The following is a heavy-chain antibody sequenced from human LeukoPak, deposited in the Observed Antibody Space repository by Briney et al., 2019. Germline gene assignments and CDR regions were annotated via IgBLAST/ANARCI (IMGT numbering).Heavy chain of an antibody. Sequence: PSETLSLTCTVSGGSISSSSYYWGWIRQPPGKGLEWIGSIYYSGSTYYNASLKSRVTISLDTSKNQFSLKLSSVTAADTAVFYCARVKGGLLFDAFDVWGQGTMVTVSS. D-gene: IGHD3-16*01. J-gene: IGHJ3*01. CDR3: ARVKGGLLFDAFDV. V-gene: IGHV4-39*07. CDR2: IYYSGST. CDR1: GGSISSSSYY.